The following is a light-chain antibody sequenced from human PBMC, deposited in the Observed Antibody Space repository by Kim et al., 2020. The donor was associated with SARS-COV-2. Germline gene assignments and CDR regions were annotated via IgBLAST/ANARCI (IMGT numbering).Light chain of an antibody. CDR2: NDS. CDR3: QSYDSSLSGV. Sequence: GQGVTTSCTGDSSNIGAGYDVHWYQHLPGTAPKLLIYNDSNRPSGVPDRFSGSKSGTSASLAITGLQAEDEAVYYCQSYDSSLSGVFGGGTQLTVL. J-gene: IGLJ3*02. V-gene: IGLV1-40*01. CDR1: SSNIGAGYD.